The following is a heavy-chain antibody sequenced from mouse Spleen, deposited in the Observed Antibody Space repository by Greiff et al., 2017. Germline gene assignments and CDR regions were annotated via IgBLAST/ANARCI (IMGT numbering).Heavy chain of an antibody. D-gene: IGHD1-1*01. Sequence: EVQLQQSGPELVKPGASVKMSCKASGYTFTDYNMHWVKQSHGKSLEWIGYINPNNGGTSYNQKFKGKATLTVNKSSSTAYMELRSLTSEDSAVYYCARGLLLRFYWYFDVWGTGTTVTVSS. J-gene: IGHJ1*03. CDR2: INPNNGGT. CDR3: ARGLLLRFYWYFDV. V-gene: IGHV1-22*01. CDR1: GYTFTDYN.